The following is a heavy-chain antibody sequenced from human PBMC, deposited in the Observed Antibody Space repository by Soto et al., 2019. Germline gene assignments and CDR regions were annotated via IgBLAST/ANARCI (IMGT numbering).Heavy chain of an antibody. V-gene: IGHV3-30*18. CDR1: GLTFSTYG. CDR3: AKEQLAMTLVVADYFDS. CDR2: ISYDGGSK. D-gene: IGHD2-21*01. Sequence: QVQLVESGGGVVQPGKSLRLSCAASGLTFSTYGIHWVLQAPGKGLEWVALISYDGGSKYYGDSVKGRFIISRHISHNTVSLQMNSLGADDTAVYFCAKEQLAMTLVVADYFDSWGQGTPVTVSS. J-gene: IGHJ4*02.